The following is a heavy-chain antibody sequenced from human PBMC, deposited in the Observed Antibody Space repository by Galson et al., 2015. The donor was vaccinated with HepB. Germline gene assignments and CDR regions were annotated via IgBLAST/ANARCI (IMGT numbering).Heavy chain of an antibody. V-gene: IGHV3-30-3*01. D-gene: IGHD3-3*01. J-gene: IGHJ4*02. Sequence: SLRLSCAASGFTFSSYAMHWVRQAPGKGLEWVAVISYDGSNKYYADSVKGRFTISRDNSKNTLYLQMNSLRAEDTAVYYCARDSTIFGVVIIGHYFDYWGQGTLVTVSS. CDR3: ARDSTIFGVVIIGHYFDY. CDR1: GFTFSSYA. CDR2: ISYDGSNK.